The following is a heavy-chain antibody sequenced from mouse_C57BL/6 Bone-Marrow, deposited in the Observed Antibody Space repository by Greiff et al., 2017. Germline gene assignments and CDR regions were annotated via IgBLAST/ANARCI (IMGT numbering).Heavy chain of an antibody. CDR1: GYTFTDYN. CDR3: ASPYYYGSHDY. V-gene: IGHV1-22*01. Sequence: VQLQQSGPELVKPGASVKMSCKASGYTFTDYNMHWVKQSHGKSLEWIGYINPNNGGTSYNQKFKGKATLTVNKSSSTAYMELRSLTSEDSAVYYCASPYYYGSHDYWGQGTTLTVSS. CDR2: INPNNGGT. D-gene: IGHD1-1*01. J-gene: IGHJ2*01.